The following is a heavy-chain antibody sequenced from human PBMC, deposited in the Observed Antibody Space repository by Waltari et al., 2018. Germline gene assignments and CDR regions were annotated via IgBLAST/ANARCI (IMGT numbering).Heavy chain of an antibody. Sequence: QVQLVQSGAEVKKPGASVKVSCKVSGGTFSSYAISWVRQAPGQGLEWMGGIIPIFGTANYAQKFQGRVTITADESTSTAYMELSSLRSEDTAVYYCARGLRGGISDAFDIWGQGTMVTVSS. CDR3: ARGLRGGISDAFDI. CDR2: IIPIFGTA. D-gene: IGHD2-15*01. CDR1: GGTFSSYA. V-gene: IGHV1-69*13. J-gene: IGHJ3*02.